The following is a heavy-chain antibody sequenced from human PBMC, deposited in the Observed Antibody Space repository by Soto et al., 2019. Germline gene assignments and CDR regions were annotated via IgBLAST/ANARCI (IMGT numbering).Heavy chain of an antibody. CDR1: GGTFSSYA. Sequence: ASVKVSCKASGGTFSSYAISWVRQAPGQGLEWMGGIIPIFGTANYAQKFQGRVTITADESTSTAYMELSSLRSEDTAVYYCARGSSSWYRGSVGYFDYWGQGTLVTVSS. D-gene: IGHD6-13*01. CDR2: IIPIFGTA. CDR3: ARGSSSWYRGSVGYFDY. J-gene: IGHJ4*02. V-gene: IGHV1-69*13.